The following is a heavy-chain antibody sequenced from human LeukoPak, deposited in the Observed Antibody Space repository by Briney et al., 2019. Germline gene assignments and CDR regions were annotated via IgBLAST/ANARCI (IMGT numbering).Heavy chain of an antibody. Sequence: GASVKVSCKASGYTFTSYAMHWVRQAPGQRLEWMGWINAGNGNTKYSQEFQGRVTITRDTSASTAYMELSSLRSEDMAVYYCARGDCSGGSCSLDYWGQGTLVTVSS. V-gene: IGHV1-3*03. CDR1: GYTFTSYA. D-gene: IGHD2-15*01. CDR3: ARGDCSGGSCSLDY. J-gene: IGHJ4*02. CDR2: INAGNGNT.